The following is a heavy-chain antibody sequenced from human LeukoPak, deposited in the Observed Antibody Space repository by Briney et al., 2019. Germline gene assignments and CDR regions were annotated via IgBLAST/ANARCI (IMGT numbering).Heavy chain of an antibody. V-gene: IGHV4-30-4*01. J-gene: IGHJ3*02. CDR1: GGSISTGDYY. D-gene: IGHD2-15*01. CDR3: SSLVVAAIYDAFDI. CDR2: INYSGST. Sequence: SQTLSLTCTVSGGSISTGDYYWSWIRQPPGKGLEWIGYINYSGSTYYNPSLKSRVTISVDTSKNQFSLKLSSVTAADTAVYYCSSLVVAAIYDAFDIWGQGTMVTVSS.